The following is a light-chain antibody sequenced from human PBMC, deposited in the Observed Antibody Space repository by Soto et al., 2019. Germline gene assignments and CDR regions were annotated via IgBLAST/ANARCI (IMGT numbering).Light chain of an antibody. Sequence: EIVLTQSPATLSLSPGERATLSCRPSQNVSSYLAWYQQKPGQAPRLLIYDAYNRATRIPARFSSSGSGTDFSLNISRLQPEEFAVYYWQQRSNWPPTFGGGTKVEIK. V-gene: IGKV3-11*01. CDR1: QNVSSY. CDR2: DAY. J-gene: IGKJ4*01. CDR3: QQRSNWPPT.